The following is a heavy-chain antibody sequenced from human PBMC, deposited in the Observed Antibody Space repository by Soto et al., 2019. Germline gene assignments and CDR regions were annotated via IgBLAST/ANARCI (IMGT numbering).Heavy chain of an antibody. Sequence: RESLKISCKASGYSFTSYWIGWVRQMPGEGLEWMGIIYPSDSDTRYSPSFQGQVTISADTSISTSYLRWSGLTASDTAMYYCARGQVDTRLFDYWGQGTPVTVSS. D-gene: IGHD6-25*01. CDR3: ARGQVDTRLFDY. J-gene: IGHJ4*02. CDR2: IYPSDSDT. CDR1: GYSFTSYW. V-gene: IGHV5-51*01.